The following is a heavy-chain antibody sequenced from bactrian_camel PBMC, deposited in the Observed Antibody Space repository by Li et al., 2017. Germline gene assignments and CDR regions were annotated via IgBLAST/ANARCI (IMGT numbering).Heavy chain of an antibody. D-gene: IGHD1*01. V-gene: IGHV3S54*01. CDR1: GYIYSSHC. J-gene: IGHJ4*01. CDR2: AFRGTTTE. CDR3: QTAGG. Sequence: HVQLVESGGGSVQAGGSLRLSCVASGYIYSSHCMGWYRQAPGKQREWVAAAFRGTTTEYLADNVKGRFTISRDNARNTLYLQLTSLKIEDTAMYYCQTAGGRGPGTQVTVS.